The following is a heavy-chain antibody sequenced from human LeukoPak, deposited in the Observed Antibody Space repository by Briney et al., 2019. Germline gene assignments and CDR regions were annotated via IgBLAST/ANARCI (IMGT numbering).Heavy chain of an antibody. Sequence: GGSLRLSCAASGFTFSSYLMHWVRQAPGKGLEYVSTINSNGGSTYYANSVKGGFTISRDNSKNTLYLQMGTLRAEDMAVYYCARGGGYCSGGSCYGIDYWGQGTLVTVSS. J-gene: IGHJ4*02. D-gene: IGHD2-15*01. CDR3: ARGGGYCSGGSCYGIDY. CDR2: INSNGGST. CDR1: GFTFSSYL. V-gene: IGHV3-64*01.